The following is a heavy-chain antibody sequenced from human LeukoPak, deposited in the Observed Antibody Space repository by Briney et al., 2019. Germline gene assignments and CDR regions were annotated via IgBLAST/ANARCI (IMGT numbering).Heavy chain of an antibody. CDR2: INHSGST. CDR1: GGSFSGYY. D-gene: IGHD2-2*01. CDR3: ARLGKYCSSTSCHYYYGMDV. Sequence: SETLSLTCAVYGGSFSGYYWSWIRQPPGKGLEWIGEINHSGSTNYNPSLKSRVTISVDTSKNQFSLKLSSVTAADTAVYYCARLGKYCSSTSCHYYYGMDVWGQGTTVTASS. J-gene: IGHJ6*02. V-gene: IGHV4-34*01.